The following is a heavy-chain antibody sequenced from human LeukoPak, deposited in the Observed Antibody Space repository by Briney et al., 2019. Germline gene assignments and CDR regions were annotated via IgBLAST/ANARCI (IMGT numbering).Heavy chain of an antibody. J-gene: IGHJ4*02. CDR2: INPNSGDP. CDR3: ARDPGHDTSNYGGLDF. CDR1: GYRFTGYY. Sequence: ASVKVSCKTSGYRFTGYYMHWVRQAPGQGLEWMGWINPNSGDPIYVQKFQGRVTLTRDTSIHTVYLELSSLKSDDTAVYYCARDPGHDTSNYGGLDFWGQGTLVTVSS. V-gene: IGHV1-2*02. D-gene: IGHD4-11*01.